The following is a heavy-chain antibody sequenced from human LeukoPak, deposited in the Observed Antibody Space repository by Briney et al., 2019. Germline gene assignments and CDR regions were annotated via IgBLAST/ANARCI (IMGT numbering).Heavy chain of an antibody. J-gene: IGHJ4*02. D-gene: IGHD5-12*01. Sequence: PGGSLRLSCAASGFTVSSNYMSWVRQAPGKGLEWVSVIYSGGSTYYADSVKGRFTISRDNAKNSLYLQMNSLRAEDTAVYYCARGGDSGYDPYFDYWGQGTLVTVSS. CDR3: ARGGDSGYDPYFDY. V-gene: IGHV3-53*01. CDR2: IYSGGST. CDR1: GFTVSSNY.